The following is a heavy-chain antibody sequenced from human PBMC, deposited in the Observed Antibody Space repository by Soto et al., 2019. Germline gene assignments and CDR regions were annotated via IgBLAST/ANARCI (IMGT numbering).Heavy chain of an antibody. D-gene: IGHD2-2*01. V-gene: IGHV3-15*01. CDR3: TTLPYLYYDGMDV. CDR1: GFTFSNAW. J-gene: IGHJ6*02. Sequence: GGSLRLSCEASGFTFSNAWMNWVRQGPGKGLEWLGRIKSKVDGGTADYGAATKGRFSISRDDLKNMLYLQMNSLKPDDTAVYYCTTLPYLYYDGMDVWGQGTTVTVSS. CDR2: IKSKVDGGTA.